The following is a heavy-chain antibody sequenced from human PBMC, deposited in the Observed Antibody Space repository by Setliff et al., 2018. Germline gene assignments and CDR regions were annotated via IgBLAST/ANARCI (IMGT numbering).Heavy chain of an antibody. CDR3: ASHPRVTIFGVVAFDY. CDR1: GGPINSDRYY. J-gene: IGHJ4*02. V-gene: IGHV4-39*01. Sequence: SETLSLTCTVSGGPINSDRYYWGWIRQPPGKGLEWIGSMYSSGSTYYNPSLKSRVTISVDTSQNQFSLKLSFVTAADTAAYYCASHPRVTIFGVVAFDYWGQGILVTVSS. CDR2: MYSSGST. D-gene: IGHD3-3*01.